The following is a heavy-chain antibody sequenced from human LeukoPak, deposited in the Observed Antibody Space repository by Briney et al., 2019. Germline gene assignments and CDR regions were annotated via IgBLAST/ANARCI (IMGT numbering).Heavy chain of an antibody. J-gene: IGHJ3*02. V-gene: IGHV3-72*01. CDR3: ASLYYDFWSGYNAFDI. D-gene: IGHD3-3*01. CDR2: TRNKANSYTT. CDR1: GFTFSDHY. Sequence: PGGSLRLSCAASGFTFSDHYMDWVRQAPGKGLEWVGRTRNKANSYTTEYAASVKGRFTISRDDSKNSLYLQMNSLKTEDTAVYYCASLYYDFWSGYNAFDIWGQGTMVTVSS.